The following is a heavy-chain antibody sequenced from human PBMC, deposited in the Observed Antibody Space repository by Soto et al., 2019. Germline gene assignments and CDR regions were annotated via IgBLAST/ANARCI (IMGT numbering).Heavy chain of an antibody. Sequence: ASVKVSCKASGYTFTTYDINWVRQAPGQGLEWLGWMGPNSGSTGYAQNFQGRITMTRNISRNTAHMELSSLQSEDTVVYYCARERKFDFWRKGLDVWGQGTTVTVSS. V-gene: IGHV1-8*01. CDR3: ARERKFDFWRKGLDV. CDR1: GYTFTTYD. J-gene: IGHJ6*02. D-gene: IGHD3-3*01. CDR2: MGPNSGST.